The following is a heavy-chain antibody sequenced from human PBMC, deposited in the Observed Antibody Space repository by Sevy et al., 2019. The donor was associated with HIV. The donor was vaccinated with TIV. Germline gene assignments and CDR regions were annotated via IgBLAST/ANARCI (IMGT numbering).Heavy chain of an antibody. D-gene: IGHD3-3*01. J-gene: IGHJ6*02. CDR1: GFIFGDYT. CDR3: SRENSYYDFWSGSSGMDV. CDR2: IRSKAYGGTT. V-gene: IGHV3-49*04. Sequence: GGSLRLSCTASGFIFGDYTMSWVRQAPGKGLEWVGLIRSKAYGGTTEDAASVKGRFSISRDDPKSIAYLQMNSLKTEDTALYYCSRENSYYDFWSGSSGMDVWGQGTTVTVSS.